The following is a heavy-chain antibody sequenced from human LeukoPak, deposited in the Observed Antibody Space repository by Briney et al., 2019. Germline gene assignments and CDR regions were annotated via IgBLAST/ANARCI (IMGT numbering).Heavy chain of an antibody. D-gene: IGHD3-10*01. CDR2: FDPEDGET. CDR1: GYTLTELS. J-gene: IGHJ2*01. Sequence: GASVKVSCKVSGYTLTELSMHWVRQAPGKGLEWMGGFDPEDGETIYAQKFQGRVTMTEDTSTDTAYMELSSLRSEDTAVYYCATLGGYYGSGSTDWYFDLWGRGTLVTVSS. V-gene: IGHV1-24*01. CDR3: ATLGGYYGSGSTDWYFDL.